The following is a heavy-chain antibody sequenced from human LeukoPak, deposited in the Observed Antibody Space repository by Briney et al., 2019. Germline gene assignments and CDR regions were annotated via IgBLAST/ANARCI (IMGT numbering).Heavy chain of an antibody. V-gene: IGHV3-21*01. J-gene: IGHJ4*02. Sequence: GGSLRLSCAASGFTFSSYSMNWVRHAPGKGLEWVSFITSSSSYIYYAGSVKGRFTISRDNAKNSLYLQMNSLRAEDTAVYYCARDSDVGYWGQGTLVTVSS. CDR2: ITSSSSYI. CDR3: ARDSDVGY. CDR1: GFTFSSYS.